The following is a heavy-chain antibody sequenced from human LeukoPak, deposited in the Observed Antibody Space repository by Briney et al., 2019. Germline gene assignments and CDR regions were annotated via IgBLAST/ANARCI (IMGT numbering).Heavy chain of an antibody. J-gene: IGHJ6*03. D-gene: IGHD5-12*01. CDR3: AKGTSSAYAYYMDV. Sequence: GRSLRLSCAASGFTFDDYAMHWVRQGPGRGLEWFSGINWSSASIGYADSVKGRFTISRDNAKNSLYLQMNSLRAEDMALYYCAKGTSSAYAYYMDVWGRGTTVTVSS. CDR2: INWSSASI. V-gene: IGHV3-9*03. CDR1: GFTFDDYA.